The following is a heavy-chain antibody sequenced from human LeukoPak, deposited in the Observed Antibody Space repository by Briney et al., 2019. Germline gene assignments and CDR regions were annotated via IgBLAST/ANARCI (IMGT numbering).Heavy chain of an antibody. CDR3: AIPYYYDSSGYYYLDAFDI. D-gene: IGHD3-22*01. CDR2: MNPNSGNT. V-gene: IGHV1-8*01. J-gene: IGHJ3*02. CDR1: GYTFTSCD. Sequence: ASVKVSCKASGYTFTSCDINWVRQATGQGLEWMGWMNPNSGNTGYAQKFQGRVTMTRNTSISTAYMELSSLRSEDTAVYYCAIPYYYDSSGYYYLDAFDIWGQGTMVTVSS.